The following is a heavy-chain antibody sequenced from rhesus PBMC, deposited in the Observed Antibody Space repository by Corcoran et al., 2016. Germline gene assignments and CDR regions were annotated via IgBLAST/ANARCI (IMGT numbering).Heavy chain of an antibody. D-gene: IGHD1-38*01. CDR1: GCSISGSYH. Sequence: QVQLQESGPGLVKPSETLSLTCTVSGCSISGSYHWTWIRQPPGTGLEWIGGVYGNSASTNYNPSLKSRVTISKDTSNNQFSLRLTSVTAADTAVYYCARQGYTNHLGGLDSWGQGVVVTVSS. V-gene: IGHV4-143*01. CDR3: ARQGYTNHLGGLDS. J-gene: IGHJ6*01. CDR2: VYGNSAST.